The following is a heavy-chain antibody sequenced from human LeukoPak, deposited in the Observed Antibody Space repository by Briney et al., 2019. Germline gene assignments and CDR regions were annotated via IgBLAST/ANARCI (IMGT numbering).Heavy chain of an antibody. J-gene: IGHJ3*01. Sequence: GESPKISCQGSGYKFNAYWIAWVRQLPGKGLEWMGIIYPDDSDTRYSPSFQGQVTISADKSVSIAYLQWSSLKASDTAMYYCARPNITSYYDSRGYDAFDVWGQGTMVIVSS. CDR2: IYPDDSDT. V-gene: IGHV5-51*01. CDR3: ARPNITSYYDSRGYDAFDV. CDR1: GYKFNAYW. D-gene: IGHD3-22*01.